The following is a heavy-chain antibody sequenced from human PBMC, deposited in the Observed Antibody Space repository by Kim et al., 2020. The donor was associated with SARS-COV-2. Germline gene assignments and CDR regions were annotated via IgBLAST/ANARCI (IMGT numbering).Heavy chain of an antibody. J-gene: IGHJ4*02. V-gene: IGHV7-4-1*02. CDR3: ARDRLHFDSSAYGINDY. CDR1: GYTFTSYA. CDR2: INTNTGNP. Sequence: ASVKVSCKASGYTFTSYAMNWVRQAPGQGLEWMGWINTNTGNPTYAQGFTGRFVFSLDTSVSTAYLQISSLKAEDTAVYYCARDRLHFDSSAYGINDYWGQGTLVTVSS. D-gene: IGHD3-22*01.